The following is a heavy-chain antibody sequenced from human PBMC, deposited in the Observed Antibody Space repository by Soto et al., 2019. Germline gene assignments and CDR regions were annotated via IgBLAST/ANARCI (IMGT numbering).Heavy chain of an antibody. V-gene: IGHV1-46*01. Sequence: ASVKVSCKASGYTFTNYYMHWVRQAPGQGLEWMGIINPSGGTTTYAQKFQGRVTLTRDTSTSTVYMELSSLRSEDTAVYYCAKLTPRTTVTTEGDAFDIWGQGTMVTVSS. CDR2: INPSGGTT. CDR3: AKLTPRTTVTTEGDAFDI. D-gene: IGHD4-17*01. CDR1: GYTFTNYY. J-gene: IGHJ3*02.